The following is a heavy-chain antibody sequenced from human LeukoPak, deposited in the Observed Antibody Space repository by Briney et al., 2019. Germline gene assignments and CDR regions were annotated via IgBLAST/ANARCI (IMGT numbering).Heavy chain of an antibody. CDR3: ARDIATVQHQD. CDR1: GYTFTNYG. V-gene: IGHV1-18*01. J-gene: IGHJ4*02. Sequence: ASVKVSCXASGYTFTNYGISWVRQAPGQGLEWVGWISGYSGNTNYVQKFQGRATMSTDTSTSTAYMELRSLRSDDTAVYYCARDIATVQHQDWGQGTLVTVSS. D-gene: IGHD1-1*01. CDR2: ISGYSGNT.